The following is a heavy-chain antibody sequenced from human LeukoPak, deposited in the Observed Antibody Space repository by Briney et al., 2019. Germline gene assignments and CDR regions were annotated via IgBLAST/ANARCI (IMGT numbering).Heavy chain of an antibody. CDR2: IYYSGST. J-gene: IGHJ4*02. Sequence: PSETLSLTCTVSGGSISSYYWSWIRQPPGKGLEWIGYIYYSGSTNYNPSLKSRVTISVDTSKKKFSLKLSSVTAADTAVYYCASETYDILTGYRNYWGQGTLVTVSS. V-gene: IGHV4-59*12. CDR3: ASETYDILTGYRNY. CDR1: GGSISSYY. D-gene: IGHD3-9*01.